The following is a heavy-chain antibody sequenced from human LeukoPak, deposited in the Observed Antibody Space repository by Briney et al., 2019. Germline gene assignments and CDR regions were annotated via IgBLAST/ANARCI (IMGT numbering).Heavy chain of an antibody. CDR1: GGSISSYY. CDR2: IYYSGST. CDR3: ARGSAANSDY. Sequence: SETLSLTCTVSGGSISSYYWSWIRQPPGKGLEWMGYIYYSGSTNYNPSLKSRVTISVDTSKNQFSLKLSSVTAADTAAYYCARGSAANSDYWGQGTLVTVSS. D-gene: IGHD2-2*01. V-gene: IGHV4-59*01. J-gene: IGHJ4*02.